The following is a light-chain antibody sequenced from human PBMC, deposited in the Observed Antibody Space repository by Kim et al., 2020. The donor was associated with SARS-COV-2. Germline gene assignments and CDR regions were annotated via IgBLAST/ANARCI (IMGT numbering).Light chain of an antibody. CDR2: DAS. V-gene: IGKV1-33*01. J-gene: IGKJ5*01. CDR1: QDISNY. Sequence: DIQMTQSPSSLSASVGDRVTITCQASQDISNYLNWYQQKPGKAPKLLIYDASNLETGVPSRFSGSGSGTDFTFTISSLQPEDIATYYCQQYDHLPITYGQGTRLGIK. CDR3: QQYDHLPIT.